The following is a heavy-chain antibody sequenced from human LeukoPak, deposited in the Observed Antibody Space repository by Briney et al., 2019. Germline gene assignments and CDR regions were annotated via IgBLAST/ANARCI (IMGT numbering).Heavy chain of an antibody. CDR2: ISGSDGST. D-gene: IGHD6-6*01. J-gene: IGHJ6*03. CDR3: ARDEYSSSYYYYYYMDV. CDR1: GFTFSNYA. Sequence: GGSLRLSCAASGFTFSNYAMSWVRQAPGKGLEWVSAISGSDGSTNYADSVKGRFTISRDNAKNSLYLQMNSLRAEDTAVYYCARDEYSSSYYYYYYMDVWGKGTTVTVSS. V-gene: IGHV3-23*01.